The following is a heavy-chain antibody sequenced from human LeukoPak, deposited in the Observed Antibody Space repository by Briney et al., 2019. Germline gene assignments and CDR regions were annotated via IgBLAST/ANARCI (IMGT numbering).Heavy chain of an antibody. CDR1: GGSVSSKTYY. CDR2: VYYIGST. J-gene: IGHJ4*02. V-gene: IGHV4-39*01. D-gene: IGHD3-22*01. CDR3: ARADTTGYPNFDF. Sequence: SETLSLTCTVSGGSVSSKTYYWGWIRQTPGKGLEWIGNVYYIGSTYKNPSLQSRVTIFIDTSKNQFSLILSSVTAADTAIYYCARADTTGYPNFDFWGQGTLVTVSS.